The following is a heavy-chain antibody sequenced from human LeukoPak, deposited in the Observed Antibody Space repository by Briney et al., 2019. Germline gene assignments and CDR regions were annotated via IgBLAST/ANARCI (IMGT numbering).Heavy chain of an antibody. CDR1: GYTFTSYY. CDR3: ARGIAAAGIGSWFDP. CDR2: INPSGGST. V-gene: IGHV1-46*01. J-gene: IGHJ5*02. Sequence: ASVTVSCTASGYTFTSYYMHWVRQAPGQGLEWMGIINPSGGSTSYAQKFQGRVTMTRDMSTSTAYMELSSLRSEDTAVYYCARGIAAAGIGSWFDPWGQGTLVTVSS. D-gene: IGHD6-13*01.